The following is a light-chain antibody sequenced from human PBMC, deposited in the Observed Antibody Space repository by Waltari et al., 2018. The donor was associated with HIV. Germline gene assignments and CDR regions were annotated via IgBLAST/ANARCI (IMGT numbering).Light chain of an antibody. V-gene: IGKV1-39*01. J-gene: IGKJ3*01. CDR1: QGISGS. CDR3: QQYDNLPFT. CDR2: AAS. Sequence: DIQMTQSPSSLSASVGDRVTITCRASQGISGSLNWYQQKPGKAPHLLIYAASSLQSGVPSRFSGSGSGTDFTLTISSLQAEDIATYYCQQYDNLPFTFGPGTKVDIK.